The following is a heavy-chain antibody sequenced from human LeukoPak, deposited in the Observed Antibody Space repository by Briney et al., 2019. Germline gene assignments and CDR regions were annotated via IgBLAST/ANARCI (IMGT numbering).Heavy chain of an antibody. V-gene: IGHV3-30-3*01. Sequence: PGGPLRPSCEAPGLPFITFAMTGAPRPPGKGRGGGPVLSYDGSNKYYADSVKGRFTISRDNSKNTLYLQMNSLRAEDTAVYYCARDEARVTIFGVARVYWGQGTLVTVSS. J-gene: IGHJ4*02. CDR1: GLPFITFA. CDR2: LSYDGSNK. CDR3: ARDEARVTIFGVARVY. D-gene: IGHD3-3*01.